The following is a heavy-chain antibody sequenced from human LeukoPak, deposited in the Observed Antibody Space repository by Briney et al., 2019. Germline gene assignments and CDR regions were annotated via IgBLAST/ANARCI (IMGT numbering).Heavy chain of an antibody. CDR2: INHSGST. V-gene: IGHV4-34*01. Sequence: PSETLSLTCAVYGGSFSGYYWSWIRQPPGKGLEWIGEINHSGSTNYNPSLKSRVTISVDTSKNQFSLKLSSVTAADTAVCYCARRSGLATMVRGPPRFDYWGQGTLVTVSS. J-gene: IGHJ4*02. D-gene: IGHD3-10*01. CDR3: ARRSGLATMVRGPPRFDY. CDR1: GGSFSGYY.